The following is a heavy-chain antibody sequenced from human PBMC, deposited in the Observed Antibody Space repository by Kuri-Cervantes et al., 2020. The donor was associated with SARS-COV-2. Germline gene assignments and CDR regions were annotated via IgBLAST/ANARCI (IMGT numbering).Heavy chain of an antibody. CDR1: GGSFTDYY. J-gene: IGHJ5*02. CDR3: AREIRGFSGWFDP. CDR2: INHSGST. V-gene: IGHV4-34*01. D-gene: IGHD2/OR15-2a*01. Sequence: GSLRLSCAVYGGSFTDYYWSWIRQPPGKGLEWIGEINHSGSTNYNPSLKSRVTMSVDTSKNQFSLKLSSVTAADTAVYYCAREIRGFSGWFDPWGQGTLVTVSS.